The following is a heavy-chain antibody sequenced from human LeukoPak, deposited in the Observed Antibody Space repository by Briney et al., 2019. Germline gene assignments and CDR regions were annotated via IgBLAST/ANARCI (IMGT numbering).Heavy chain of an antibody. CDR2: MNPNSGNT. V-gene: IGHV1-8*01. CDR1: GYTFTSYD. Sequence: ASVKVSCKASGYTFTSYDINWVRQATGQGLEWMGWMNPNSGNTGYALKFQGRVTMTRNTSISTAYMELSSLRSEDTAVYYCARAYSSGWSYYYYYMDVWGKGTTVTVSS. D-gene: IGHD6-19*01. J-gene: IGHJ6*03. CDR3: ARAYSSGWSYYYYYMDV.